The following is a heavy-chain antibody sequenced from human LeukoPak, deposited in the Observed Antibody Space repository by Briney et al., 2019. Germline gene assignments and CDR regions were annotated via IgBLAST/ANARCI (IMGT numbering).Heavy chain of an antibody. CDR1: GGSFSSGSYY. Sequence: SETLSLTCTVSGGSFSSGSYYWSWIRQPAGKGLEWIGRIETSGTTNYNPSLKSRVTISVDTSKNQFSLKVSSVTAADTAVYYCAREGGYSYGDAPLHFDNWGQGTLVTVSS. J-gene: IGHJ4*02. D-gene: IGHD5-18*01. CDR2: IETSGTT. CDR3: AREGGYSYGDAPLHFDN. V-gene: IGHV4-61*02.